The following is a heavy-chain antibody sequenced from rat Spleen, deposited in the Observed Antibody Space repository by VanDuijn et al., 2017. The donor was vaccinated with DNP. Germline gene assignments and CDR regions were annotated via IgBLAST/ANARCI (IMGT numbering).Heavy chain of an antibody. CDR3: SRQLGVD. V-gene: IGHV2S12*01. CDR2: ISSGGGT. CDR1: GFSLTSYG. J-gene: IGHJ2*01. D-gene: IGHD1-10*01. Sequence: QVQLKESGPGLVQPSQTLSLTCTVSGFSLTSYGVSWVRQPPGKGLEWIAAISSGGGTYYTSALKSRLSLSRETSKSQVFLKINSLQTEDTAIYFCSRQLGVDWGQGVLVTVSS.